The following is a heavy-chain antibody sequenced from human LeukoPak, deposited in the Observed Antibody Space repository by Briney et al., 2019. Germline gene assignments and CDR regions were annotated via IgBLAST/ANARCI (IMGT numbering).Heavy chain of an antibody. V-gene: IGHV1-8*03. CDR3: ARTDQDYYDSAGFDY. Sequence: ASVKVSCKASGYTFTSYDINWVRQATGQGLEWMGWTNPNSGNTGYAQKFQGRVTITRNTSISTAYMELSSLRSEDTAVYYCARTDQDYYDSAGFDYWGQGTLVTVSS. CDR2: TNPNSGNT. J-gene: IGHJ4*02. D-gene: IGHD3-22*01. CDR1: GYTFTSYD.